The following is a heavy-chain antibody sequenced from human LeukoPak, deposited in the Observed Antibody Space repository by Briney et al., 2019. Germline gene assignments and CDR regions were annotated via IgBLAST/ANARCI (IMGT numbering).Heavy chain of an antibody. J-gene: IGHJ6*03. CDR2: IYYSGST. CDR3: ARLAYYYLDV. CDR1: GGSISSYY. V-gene: IGHV4-59*08. Sequence: SETLSLTCTVSGGSISSYYRSWIRQPPGKGLEWIGYIYYSGSTNYNPSLKSRVTISVDTSKNQFSLKLSSVTAADTDVYSCARLAYYYLDVWGKGTTVTVSS.